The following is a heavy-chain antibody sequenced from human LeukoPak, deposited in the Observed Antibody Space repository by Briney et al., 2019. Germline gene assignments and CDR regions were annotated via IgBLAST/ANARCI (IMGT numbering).Heavy chain of an antibody. CDR3: AKDRGFYYYMDV. J-gene: IGHJ6*03. V-gene: IGHV3-23*01. CDR2: ISGSGGST. CDR1: GCTFSSYA. Sequence: GGSLRLSCAASGCTFSSYAMSWVRQAPGKGLEWVSAISGSGGSTYYADSVKGRFTISRDNSKNTLYLQMNSLRAEDTAVYYCAKDRGFYYYMDVWGKGTTVTVSS.